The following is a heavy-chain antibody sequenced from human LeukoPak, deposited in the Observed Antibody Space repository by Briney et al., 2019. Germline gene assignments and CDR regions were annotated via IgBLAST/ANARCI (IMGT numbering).Heavy chain of an antibody. J-gene: IGHJ5*02. D-gene: IGHD3-22*01. CDR2: IYSGGST. V-gene: IGHV3-53*01. CDR3: ARDLNYDSAS. CDR1: GFSFSSNY. Sequence: GGSLRLSCAASGFSFSSNYMSWVRQAPGKGLEWVSGIYSGGSTYYADSVKGRFTISRDNSKNTVYLQMNSLRAEDTAVYYCARDLNYDSASWGQGTLVTVSA.